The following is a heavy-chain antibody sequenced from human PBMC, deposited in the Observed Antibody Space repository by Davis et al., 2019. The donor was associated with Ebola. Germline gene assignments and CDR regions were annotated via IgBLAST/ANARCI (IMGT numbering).Heavy chain of an antibody. J-gene: IGHJ5*02. V-gene: IGHV4-34*01. CDR3: ARAIWRYCSSTSCPRRFDP. D-gene: IGHD2-2*01. Sequence: SETLSLTCTVSGGSISSYYWSWIRQPPGKGLEWIGEINHSGSTNYNPSLKSRVTISVDTSKNQFSLKLSSVTAADTAVYYCARAIWRYCSSTSCPRRFDPWGQGTLVTVSS. CDR1: GGSISSYY. CDR2: INHSGST.